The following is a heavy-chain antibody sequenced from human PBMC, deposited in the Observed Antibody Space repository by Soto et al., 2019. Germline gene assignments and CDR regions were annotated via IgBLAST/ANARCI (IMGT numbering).Heavy chain of an antibody. Sequence: QITLKESGPTLVKPTQTLTLTCTFSAFSLRTRGVGVGWIRQPPGKALEWLALIYWDDDKRYNPSLKSRLTITKDXFRRQXXLTMTNMDPVDTGTYYCAHGEGSYYDRSGRLGFDPWGQGTLVTVSS. J-gene: IGHJ5*02. CDR1: AFSLRTRGVG. V-gene: IGHV2-5*02. D-gene: IGHD3-22*01. CDR2: IYWDDDK. CDR3: AHGEGSYYDRSGRLGFDP.